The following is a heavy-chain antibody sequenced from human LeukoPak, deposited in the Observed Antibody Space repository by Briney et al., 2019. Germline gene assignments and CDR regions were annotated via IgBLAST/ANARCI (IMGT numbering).Heavy chain of an antibody. J-gene: IGHJ4*02. CDR3: ARRPTGIDY. CDR1: GESFSGYY. Sequence: SSETLSLTCAVYGESFSGYYWSWIRQSPGKGLEWIGEVKYSGSTTYNPSLKSRVTISADTSKNQFSLKLSSVTAADTAVYYCARRPTGIDYWGQGTLVTVSS. CDR2: VKYSGST. V-gene: IGHV4-34*01. D-gene: IGHD4-17*01.